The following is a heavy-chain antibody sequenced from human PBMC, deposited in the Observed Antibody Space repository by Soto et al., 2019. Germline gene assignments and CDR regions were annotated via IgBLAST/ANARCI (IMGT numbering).Heavy chain of an antibody. CDR3: ARPKARDVLDI. CDR1: GYKFTNYW. Sequence: GESLKISCKASGYKFTNYWINWVRQIPGKGLEWMGRIDPSNSYPNYSPSFQGLVTISADKSTSTAYLQWSRLKASDSAMYYCARPKARDVLDIWGQGTMVTVSS. CDR2: IDPSNSYP. J-gene: IGHJ3*02. V-gene: IGHV5-10-1*01.